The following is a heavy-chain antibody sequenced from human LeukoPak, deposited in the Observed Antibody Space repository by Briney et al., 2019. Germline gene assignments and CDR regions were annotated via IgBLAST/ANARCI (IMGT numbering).Heavy chain of an antibody. CDR1: GFTFNDYY. V-gene: IGHV3-11*01. CDR3: ATDGAGFDT. J-gene: IGHJ5*02. Sequence: GGSLRLSCAASGFTFNDYYMSWSRQAPGYGLEWLSYINIGGTNTHYADSVKGRFTISRDNAKKSLYLEMNNLRAEDTAVYYCATDGAGFDTWGQGVLVTVSS. CDR2: INIGGTNT.